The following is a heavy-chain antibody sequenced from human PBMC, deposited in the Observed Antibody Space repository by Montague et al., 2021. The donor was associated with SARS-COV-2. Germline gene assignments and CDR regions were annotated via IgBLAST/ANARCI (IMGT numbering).Heavy chain of an antibody. Sequence: SETLSLTCTVSGGSISSYYWSWIRQPPGKGLEWIGRIYYSGSTNYNPSLKSRVTMSVDTSKNQFSLKLSSVTAADTALYYCARARPRSYYYGSGTYTWGCYGMDVWGQGTTVTVSS. CDR1: GGSISSYY. CDR3: ARARPRSYYYGSGTYTWGCYGMDV. D-gene: IGHD3-10*01. V-gene: IGHV4-4*07. J-gene: IGHJ6*02. CDR2: IYYSGST.